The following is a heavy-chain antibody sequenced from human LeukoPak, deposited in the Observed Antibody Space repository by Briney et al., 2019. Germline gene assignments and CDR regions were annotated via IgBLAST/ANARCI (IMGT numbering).Heavy chain of an antibody. J-gene: IGHJ4*02. CDR3: ARAEPDTAMTYFDY. CDR2: IYYSGST. V-gene: IGHV4-59*08. Sequence: SETLSLTCTVSGGPISSYYWSWIRQPPGKGLEWIGYIYYSGSTNYNPSLKSRVTISVDASKNQFSLKLSSVTAADTAVYYCARAEPDTAMTYFDYWGQGTLVTVSS. D-gene: IGHD5-18*01. CDR1: GGPISSYY.